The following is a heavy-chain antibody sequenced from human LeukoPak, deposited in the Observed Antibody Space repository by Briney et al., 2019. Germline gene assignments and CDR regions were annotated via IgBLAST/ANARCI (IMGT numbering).Heavy chain of an antibody. Sequence: PGRSLRLSCAASGFTFSSYAMSWVRQAPGKGLEWVSAISGSGGSTYYADSVKGRFTISRDNSKNTLYLQMNSLRAEDTAVYYCAKFYYFDPNYFDYWSQGTLVTVSS. J-gene: IGHJ4*02. CDR3: AKFYYFDPNYFDY. V-gene: IGHV3-23*01. CDR1: GFTFSSYA. CDR2: ISGSGGST. D-gene: IGHD2/OR15-2a*01.